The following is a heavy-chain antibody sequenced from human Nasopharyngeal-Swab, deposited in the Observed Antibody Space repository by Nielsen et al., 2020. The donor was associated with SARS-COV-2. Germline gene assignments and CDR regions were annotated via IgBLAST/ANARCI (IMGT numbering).Heavy chain of an antibody. CDR3: ARTHSGLVGMDV. CDR1: GFSLSPSGMC. Sequence: SGPTLVKPTQTLTLTCPFSGFSLSPSGMCVSWLRHPPGKALEWLARIDWDDDKYYSTSLKTRLTISKDTSKNQVVLTMTNMDPVDTATYYCARTHSGLVGMDVWGQGTTVTVSS. D-gene: IGHD3/OR15-3a*01. CDR2: IDWDDDK. J-gene: IGHJ6*02. V-gene: IGHV2-70*11.